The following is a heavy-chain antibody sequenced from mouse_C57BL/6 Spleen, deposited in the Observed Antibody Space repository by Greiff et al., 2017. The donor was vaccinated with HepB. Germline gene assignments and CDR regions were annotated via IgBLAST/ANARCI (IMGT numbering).Heavy chain of an antibody. V-gene: IGHV1-22*01. J-gene: IGHJ1*03. CDR3: ARDYYGSRGYFDV. Sequence: VQLQQSGPELVKPGASVKMSCKASGYTFTDYNIHWVKQSHGKSLEWIGYINPNNGGTSYNQKFKGKATLTVNKSSSTAYMELRSLTSEDSAVYYCARDYYGSRGYFDVWGTGTTVTVSS. D-gene: IGHD1-1*01. CDR1: GYTFTDYN. CDR2: INPNNGGT.